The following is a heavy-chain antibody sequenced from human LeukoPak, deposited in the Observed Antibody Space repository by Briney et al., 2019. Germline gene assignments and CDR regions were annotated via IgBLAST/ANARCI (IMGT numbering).Heavy chain of an antibody. CDR3: AKGGASVTRYVDY. D-gene: IGHD4-17*01. Sequence: GGTLRLSCAASGFTFSSYGMSWVRQAPGKGLEWVSAISGSGGSTYYADSVKGRFTISRDNSQNTLYLQMNSLRPEDTAVYYCAKGGASVTRYVDYWGQGTLVTVSS. CDR1: GFTFSSYG. CDR2: ISGSGGST. V-gene: IGHV3-23*01. J-gene: IGHJ4*02.